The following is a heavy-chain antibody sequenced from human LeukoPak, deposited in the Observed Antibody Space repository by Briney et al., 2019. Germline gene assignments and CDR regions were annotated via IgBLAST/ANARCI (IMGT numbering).Heavy chain of an antibody. CDR3: ARDVLGGFDY. J-gene: IGHJ4*02. CDR2: IKQDGSEK. CDR1: GFTFSNYG. D-gene: IGHD2-8*01. V-gene: IGHV3-7*04. Sequence: GGSLRLSCAASGFTFSNYGMTWVRQAPGKGLEWVANIKQDGSEKYYVDSVKGRFTISRDNAENSLYLQMNSLRAEDMAVYYCARDVLGGFDYWGQGTLVTVSS.